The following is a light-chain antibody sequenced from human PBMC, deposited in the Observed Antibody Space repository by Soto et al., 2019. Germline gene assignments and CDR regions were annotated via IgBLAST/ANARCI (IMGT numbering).Light chain of an antibody. CDR3: QQSYTPPVYS. V-gene: IGKV1-39*01. CDR1: QNIIFY. J-gene: IGKJ2*01. Sequence: DIQMTQSPSSLSASVVDRVTITCRASQNIIFYLNWYQQKTGKAPKLLISAASNIQSGVPSRLIGRRSGTNFTLSISSLQPADFATNFCQQSYTPPVYSFREGTILEI. CDR2: AAS.